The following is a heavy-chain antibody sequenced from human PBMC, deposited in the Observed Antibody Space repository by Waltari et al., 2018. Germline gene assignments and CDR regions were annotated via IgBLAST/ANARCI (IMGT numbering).Heavy chain of an antibody. Sequence: QVQLQQWGAGLLKPSETLSLTCAVYGGSFSGYYWSWIRQPPGKGLEWIGEINHSGSTNYNPSLKSRVTISVDTSKNQFSLKLSSVTAEDTAVYYCARERSTSFGAFDIWGQGTMVTVSS. CDR2: INHSGST. J-gene: IGHJ3*02. D-gene: IGHD2-2*01. V-gene: IGHV4-34*01. CDR3: ARERSTSFGAFDI. CDR1: GGSFSGYY.